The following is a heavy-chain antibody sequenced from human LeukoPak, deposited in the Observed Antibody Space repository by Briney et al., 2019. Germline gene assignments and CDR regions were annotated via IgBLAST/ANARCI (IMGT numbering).Heavy chain of an antibody. CDR1: GGSISSYY. V-gene: IGHV4-4*07. Sequence: PSETLSLTCTVSGGSISSYYWSWIRQPAGKGLEWIGRIHTSGSTNYNPSLKSRVTMSVDTSKNQFSLKLSSVTAADTAVYYCARPYCSGGSCHIGAFDIWGQGTMVTVSS. CDR3: ARPYCSGGSCHIGAFDI. CDR2: IHTSGST. D-gene: IGHD2-15*01. J-gene: IGHJ3*02.